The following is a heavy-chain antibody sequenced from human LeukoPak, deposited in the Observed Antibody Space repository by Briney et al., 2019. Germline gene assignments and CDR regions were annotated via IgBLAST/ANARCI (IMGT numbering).Heavy chain of an antibody. CDR2: IIPIFGTA. J-gene: IGHJ3*02. CDR3: ARGHTHDAFDI. Sequence: GASVKVSCKASGYTFTSYGISWVRQAPGQGLEWMGGIIPIFGTANYAQKFQGRVTITTDESTSTAYMELSSLRSEDTAAYYCARGHTHDAFDIWGQGTMVTVSS. CDR1: GYTFTSYG. D-gene: IGHD2-2*02. V-gene: IGHV1-69*05.